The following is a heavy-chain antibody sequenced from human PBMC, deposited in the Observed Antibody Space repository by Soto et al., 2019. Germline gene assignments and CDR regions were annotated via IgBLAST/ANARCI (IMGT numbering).Heavy chain of an antibody. D-gene: IGHD1-20*01. Sequence: ASVKVSCKASGGTFSTYAISWVRQAPGQGLEWMGGIIPIFGTANYAQKFQGRVTITADKSTSTAYMELSSLRSEDTAVYYCARSERSNWTFDYSGKGTLVTVSS. CDR1: GGTFSTYA. J-gene: IGHJ4*02. V-gene: IGHV1-69*06. CDR2: IIPIFGTA. CDR3: ARSERSNWTFDY.